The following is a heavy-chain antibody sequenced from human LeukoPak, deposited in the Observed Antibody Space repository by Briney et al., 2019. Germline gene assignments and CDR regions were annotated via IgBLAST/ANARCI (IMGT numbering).Heavy chain of an antibody. V-gene: IGHV4-38-2*02. CDR3: ARVYSCYGCDWFDP. CDR2: IYHSGST. D-gene: IGHD2-2*01. J-gene: IGHJ5*02. Sequence: SETLSLTCTVSGYSISSGYYWGWIRQPPGKGLEWIGSIYHSGSTYYNPSLKSRVTISVDTSKNQFSLKLSSVTAADTAVYYCARVYSCYGCDWFDPWGQGTLVTVSS. CDR1: GYSISSGYY.